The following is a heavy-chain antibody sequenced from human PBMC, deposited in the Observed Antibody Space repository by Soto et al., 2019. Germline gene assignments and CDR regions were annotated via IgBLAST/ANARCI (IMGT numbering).Heavy chain of an antibody. CDR2: ISAYNGNT. V-gene: IGHV1-18*01. J-gene: IGHJ6*02. CDR3: ARDLYYDFWSGYLHFYYGMDV. Sequence: ASVKVSCKASGYTFTSYGISWVRQAPGQGLEWMGWISAYNGNTNYAQKLQGRVTMTTDTSTSTAYMELRSLRSDDTAVYYCARDLYYDFWSGYLHFYYGMDVWGQGTTVTVSS. CDR1: GYTFTSYG. D-gene: IGHD3-3*01.